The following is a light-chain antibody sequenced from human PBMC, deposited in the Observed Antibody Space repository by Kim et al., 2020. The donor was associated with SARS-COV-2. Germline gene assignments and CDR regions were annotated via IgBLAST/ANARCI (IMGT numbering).Light chain of an antibody. Sequence: GQRVTISCAGTTSTIGTNDVSWYQQFSGAAPKLLIHDNSDRPSGIPDRFSGSKSGTSATLDITGLQTGDEADYYCATWDRSLTAVVFGGGTQLTVL. CDR3: ATWDRSLTAVV. J-gene: IGLJ2*01. V-gene: IGLV1-51*01. CDR1: TSTIGTND. CDR2: DNS.